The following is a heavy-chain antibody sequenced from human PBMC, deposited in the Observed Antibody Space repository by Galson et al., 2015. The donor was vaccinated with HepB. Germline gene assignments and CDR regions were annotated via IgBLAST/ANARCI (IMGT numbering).Heavy chain of an antibody. Sequence: SLRLSCAASGFTFSSYSMNWVRQAPGKGLEWVSYSSSSSSTIYYADSVKGRFTISRDNAKNSLYLQMNSLRDEDTAVYYCARDSVSWPDSSGYYFPFDYWGQGTLVTVSS. D-gene: IGHD3-22*01. CDR1: GFTFSSYS. CDR3: ARDSVSWPDSSGYYFPFDY. V-gene: IGHV3-48*02. J-gene: IGHJ4*02. CDR2: SSSSSSTI.